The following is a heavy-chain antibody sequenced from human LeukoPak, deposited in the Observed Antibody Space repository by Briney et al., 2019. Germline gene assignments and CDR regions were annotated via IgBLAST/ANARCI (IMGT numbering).Heavy chain of an antibody. J-gene: IGHJ4*02. V-gene: IGHV1-46*01. CDR1: GYTFTSNY. CDR3: ARDQEGFDY. Sequence: ASVKVSCKASGYTFTSNYIHWVRQAPGQGLEWTGMIYPRDGSTSYAQKFQGRVTVTRDTSTSTVHMELCGLGSEDTAVYYCARDQEGFDYWGQGILVTVSS. CDR2: IYPRDGST.